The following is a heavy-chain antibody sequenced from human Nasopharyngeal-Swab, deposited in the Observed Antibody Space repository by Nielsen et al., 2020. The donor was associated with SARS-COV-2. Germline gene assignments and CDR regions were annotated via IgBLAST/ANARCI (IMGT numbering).Heavy chain of an antibody. D-gene: IGHD3-3*01. CDR1: GYTFTSHY. V-gene: IGHV1-46*01. CDR3: ARSYYDFWSGYREYYYGMDV. J-gene: IGHJ6*02. CDR2: INPSGGGT. Sequence: ASVKVSCKASGYTFTSHYMHWVRQAPGQGLEWMGIINPSGGGTTYAQKFQGRVTMTRDTSTSTVYMELSSLRSEDTAVYYCARSYYDFWSGYREYYYGMDVWGQGTTVTVSS.